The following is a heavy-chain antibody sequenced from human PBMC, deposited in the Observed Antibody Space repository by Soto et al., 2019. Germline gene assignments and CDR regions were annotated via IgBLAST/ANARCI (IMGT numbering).Heavy chain of an antibody. CDR2: INPNGGVT. D-gene: IGHD1-26*01. J-gene: IGHJ6*03. Sequence: QVQLVQSGAEVRKPGASVTVSCRSSGDSFKDYYIHWVRQDPGQGFEWMGWINPNGGVTKYAQKFQGWVSMTRDTSIRTVYMQLSRLRSDDTAVYYCARESGGATATLDYYYFYMDVWVTGTTVTVSS. V-gene: IGHV1-2*04. CDR1: GDSFKDYY. CDR3: ARESGGATATLDYYYFYMDV.